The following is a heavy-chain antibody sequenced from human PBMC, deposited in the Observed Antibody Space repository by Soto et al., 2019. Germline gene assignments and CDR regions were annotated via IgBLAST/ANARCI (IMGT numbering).Heavy chain of an antibody. Sequence: QITLKESGPTLVKPTQTLTLTCTFSGFSLSTSGVGVGWIRQPPGKALEWLALIYWDDDKRYSPFLKSRLTIPKDTSKNQVVLTMTNMDPVDTATYYCAHSPRKRAVTRDAFDIWGQGTMVTVSS. CDR1: GFSLSTSGVG. V-gene: IGHV2-5*02. J-gene: IGHJ3*02. CDR2: IYWDDDK. D-gene: IGHD4-17*01. CDR3: AHSPRKRAVTRDAFDI.